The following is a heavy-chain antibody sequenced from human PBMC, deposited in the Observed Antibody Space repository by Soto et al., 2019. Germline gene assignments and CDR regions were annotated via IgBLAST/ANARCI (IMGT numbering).Heavy chain of an antibody. D-gene: IGHD4-17*01. Sequence: PGASLRLSCAASGFTFSSYGMHWVRQAPGKGLEWVAVIWYDGSNKYYADSVKCRFTISRDNSKNTLYLQMNSLRAEDTDVYYCARDPPTTAPFDYWGQGTLVTVS. CDR2: IWYDGSNK. CDR1: GFTFSSYG. CDR3: ARDPPTTAPFDY. J-gene: IGHJ4*02. V-gene: IGHV3-33*01.